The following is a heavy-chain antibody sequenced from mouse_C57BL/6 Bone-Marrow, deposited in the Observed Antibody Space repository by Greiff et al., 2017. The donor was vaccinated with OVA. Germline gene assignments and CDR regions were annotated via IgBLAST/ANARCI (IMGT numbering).Heavy chain of an antibody. CDR2: INPSSGYT. Sequence: QVQLQQSGAELARPGASVKMSCKASGYTFTSYTMHWVKQRPGQGLEWIGYINPSSGYTKYNQKFKDKATLTADKSSSTAYMQLSSLTSEDSAVYYCARRRNYDYDEGWAMDYWGQGTSVTVSS. J-gene: IGHJ4*01. CDR1: GYTFTSYT. V-gene: IGHV1-4*01. D-gene: IGHD2-4*01. CDR3: ARRRNYDYDEGWAMDY.